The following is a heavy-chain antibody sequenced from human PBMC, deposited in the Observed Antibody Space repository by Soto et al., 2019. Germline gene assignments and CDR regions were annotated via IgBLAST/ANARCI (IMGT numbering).Heavy chain of an antibody. Sequence: QLQLVQSAAEVEKPGASVRVSCKAYGYPFIKYGISWIRQAPEQGLEWMGWIKVDSGYTNYAQKFQGRVTMTTDTSSDTAFMELRSLRFDDTAVYFCATSYDTGFDPWGQGTLVSVSS. CDR3: ATSYDTGFDP. CDR2: IKVDSGYT. V-gene: IGHV1-18*04. D-gene: IGHD3-9*01. J-gene: IGHJ5*02. CDR1: GYPFIKYG.